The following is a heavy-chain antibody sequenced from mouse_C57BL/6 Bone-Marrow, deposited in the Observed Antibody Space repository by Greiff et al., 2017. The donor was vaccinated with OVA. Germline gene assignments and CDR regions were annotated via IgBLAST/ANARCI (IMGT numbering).Heavy chain of an antibody. CDR3: ARLIYYYGSPYYYAMDY. CDR1: GYSFTGYY. CDR2: INPNNGGT. V-gene: IGHV1-18*01. D-gene: IGHD1-1*01. Sequence: VQLQQSGPELVKPGASVKISCKASGYSFTGYYMNWVKQSHGKSLEWIGDINPNNGGTIYNQKFKGKATLTVDKSSSTAYMELRSLTSEDTAVYYCARLIYYYGSPYYYAMDYWGQGTSVTVSS. J-gene: IGHJ4*01.